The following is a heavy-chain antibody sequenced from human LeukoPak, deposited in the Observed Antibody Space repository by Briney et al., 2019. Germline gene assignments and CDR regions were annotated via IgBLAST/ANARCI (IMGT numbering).Heavy chain of an antibody. V-gene: IGHV4-59*01. J-gene: IGHJ5*02. CDR2: IYYSGST. CDR3: ARDVRLRYYGSRSFFNWFDP. D-gene: IGHD3-10*01. CDR1: GGSISSYY. Sequence: SETLSLTCTVSGGSISSYYWSWIRQPPGKGLEWIGYIYYSGSTNYNPSLKSRVTISVDTSKNQFSLKLSSVTAADTAVYYCARDVRLRYYGSRSFFNWFDPWGQGTLVTVSS.